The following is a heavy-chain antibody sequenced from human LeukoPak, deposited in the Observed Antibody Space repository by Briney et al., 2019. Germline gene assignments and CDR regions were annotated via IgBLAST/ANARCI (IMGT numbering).Heavy chain of an antibody. D-gene: IGHD3-16*02. CDR1: GYTFTSYY. V-gene: IGHV1-46*01. CDR2: INPSGGST. J-gene: IGHJ4*02. Sequence: ASVKVSCKASGYTFTSYYMHWVRQAPGQGLEWMGIINPSGGSTSYAQKFQGRVTMTRDMSTSTVYTELSSLRSEDTAVYYCARGAFGGVIVIPPLDYWGQGTLVTVSS. CDR3: ARGAFGGVIVIPPLDY.